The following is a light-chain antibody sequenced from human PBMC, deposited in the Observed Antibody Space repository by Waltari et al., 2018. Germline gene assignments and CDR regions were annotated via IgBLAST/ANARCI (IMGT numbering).Light chain of an antibody. Sequence: QSALTQPASVSGSLGRSITISCTSTSVDVANYNHVSWYRQSPGKVPKLVIYEVNKRPSGVSNRFSGSKSGNTASLTISGLQPEDESDSYFCSFASGTAFVFGSGTTITVL. J-gene: IGLJ1*01. V-gene: IGLV2-23*02. CDR1: SVDVANYNH. CDR2: EVN. CDR3: CSFASGTAFV.